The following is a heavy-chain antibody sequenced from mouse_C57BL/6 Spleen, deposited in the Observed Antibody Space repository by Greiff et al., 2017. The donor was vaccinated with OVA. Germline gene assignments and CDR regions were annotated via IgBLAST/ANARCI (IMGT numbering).Heavy chain of an antibody. D-gene: IGHD1-1*02. CDR2: ISPRDGST. CDR3: ARGDILWPAWFAY. Sequence: QVQLKQSGPELVKPGASVKLSCKASGYTFTSYDINWVKQRPGQGLEWIGWISPRDGSTKYNEKFKGKATLTVDTSSSTTYITLSSLPSEDSAVYYCARGDILWPAWFAYWGQGTLVTVSA. J-gene: IGHJ3*01. V-gene: IGHV1-85*01. CDR1: GYTFTSYD.